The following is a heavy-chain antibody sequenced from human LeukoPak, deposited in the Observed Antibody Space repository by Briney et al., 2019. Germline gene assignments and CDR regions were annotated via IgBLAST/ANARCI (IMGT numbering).Heavy chain of an antibody. CDR3: ARHGVAPTGRSWSYFDY. CDR2: IYYSGST. D-gene: IGHD5-12*01. J-gene: IGHJ4*02. V-gene: IGHV4-59*08. CDR1: GGSISSYY. Sequence: SETLSLTCTVSGGSISSYYWSWIRQPPGKGLEWIGYIYYSGSTNYNPSLKSRVTISVDTSKNQFSLKLSSVTAADTAVYYCARHGVAPTGRSWSYFDYWGQGTLVTVSS.